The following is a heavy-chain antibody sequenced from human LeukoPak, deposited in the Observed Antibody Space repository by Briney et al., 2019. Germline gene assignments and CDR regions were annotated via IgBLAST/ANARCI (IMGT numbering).Heavy chain of an antibody. V-gene: IGHV4-61*02. D-gene: IGHD3-22*01. CDR3: AREEYYSDNSGYYPDF. CDR2: IYTSRST. CDR1: GDSISSGSYY. J-gene: IGHJ4*02. Sequence: PSQPLSLTCTVSGDSISSGSYYWSWIRQPAGKGLEWIGRIYTSRSTNYNPSLKSRVTISVDTSKNQFSLKLSSVTAADTAVYYCAREEYYSDNSGYYPDFWGQGTLVTVSS.